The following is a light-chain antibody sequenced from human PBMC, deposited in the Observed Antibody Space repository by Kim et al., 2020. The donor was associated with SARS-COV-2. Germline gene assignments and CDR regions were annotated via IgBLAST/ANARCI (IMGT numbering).Light chain of an antibody. CDR3: QQYEHWPPYS. CDR2: SAS. Sequence: VSPGETTTLSCRASQSVNSHLAWYQQRPGQAPRLLIYSASTRATGIPVRFSGSGSGTEFTLTISSLQSEDCAVYYCQQYEHWPPYSFGQGTKLEI. V-gene: IGKV3-15*01. CDR1: QSVNSH. J-gene: IGKJ2*03.